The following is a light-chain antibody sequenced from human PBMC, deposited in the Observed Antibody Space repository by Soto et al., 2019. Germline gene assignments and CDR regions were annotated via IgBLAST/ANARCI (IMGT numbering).Light chain of an antibody. Sequence: EIVLTQSPGTLSLSPGDRATLSCRASQSVSSSYLAWYQQKPGQAPRQLIYGASSRATGIPDRFSGSGYGTDFTLTITRLEPEDFAVYYCQHYRTSFGGGTRVEIK. CDR1: QSVSSSY. J-gene: IGKJ4*01. CDR3: QHYRTS. CDR2: GAS. V-gene: IGKV3-20*01.